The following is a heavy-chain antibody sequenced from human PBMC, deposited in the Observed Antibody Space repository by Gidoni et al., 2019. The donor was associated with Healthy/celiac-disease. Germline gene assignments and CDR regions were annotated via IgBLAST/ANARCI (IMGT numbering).Heavy chain of an antibody. V-gene: IGHV3-21*01. Sequence: EVQLVESGGGLVKPGGSLRLSCAASGFTFSSYSMIWVRQAPGKGLEWVSSISSSSSYIYYADSVKGRFTISRDNAKNSLYLQMNSLRAEDTAVYYCAREGGWIDYDSSEKEIHAFDIWGQGTMVTVSS. D-gene: IGHD3-22*01. CDR3: AREGGWIDYDSSEKEIHAFDI. J-gene: IGHJ3*02. CDR1: GFTFSSYS. CDR2: ISSSSSYI.